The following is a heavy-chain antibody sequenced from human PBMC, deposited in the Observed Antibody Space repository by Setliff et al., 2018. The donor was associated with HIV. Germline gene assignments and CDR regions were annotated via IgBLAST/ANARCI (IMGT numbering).Heavy chain of an antibody. V-gene: IGHV4-38-2*01. CDR3: AKRASYSFQI. CDR2: IYHTGSI. CDR1: GHSISSGYH. Sequence: SETLSLTCAVSGHSISSGYHWGWIRQPPGKGLEWIGNIYHTGSISYNPSLKSRVTISVDMSKNHFSLTLTSVTAADTAIYYCAKRASYSFQIWGRGTMVTVSS. D-gene: IGHD2-21*01. J-gene: IGHJ3*02.